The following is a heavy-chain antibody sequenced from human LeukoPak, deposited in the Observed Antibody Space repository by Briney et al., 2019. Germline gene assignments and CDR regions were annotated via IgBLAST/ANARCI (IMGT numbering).Heavy chain of an antibody. CDR3: ARDVGARLPGY. CDR2: IYHSGNN. Sequence: SETLSLTCTVSGGSISSNNWWSWVRQTPGQGLEWIGEIYHSGNNNYNPSLKGRVTISVDKSKNQFSLKLTSVTAADTAVYYCARDVGARLPGYWGQGTLVTVSS. J-gene: IGHJ4*02. CDR1: GGSISSNNW. V-gene: IGHV4-4*02. D-gene: IGHD6-6*01.